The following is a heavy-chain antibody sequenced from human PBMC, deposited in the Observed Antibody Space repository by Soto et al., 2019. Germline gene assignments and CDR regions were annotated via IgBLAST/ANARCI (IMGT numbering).Heavy chain of an antibody. CDR3: ARTTAVPNTLRSRYFFDY. J-gene: IGHJ4*02. Sequence: SETLSLTCSVSGGSVSDKAYYWSWIRQPPGKRLEWIGYVYYSGTTNYNPSLKSRVTISVDLSKNRFSLRLSSVTTADTALYYCARTTAVPNTLRSRYFFDYWGQGTLVTVSS. CDR2: VYYSGTT. D-gene: IGHD4-17*01. CDR1: GGSVSDKAYY. V-gene: IGHV4-61*08.